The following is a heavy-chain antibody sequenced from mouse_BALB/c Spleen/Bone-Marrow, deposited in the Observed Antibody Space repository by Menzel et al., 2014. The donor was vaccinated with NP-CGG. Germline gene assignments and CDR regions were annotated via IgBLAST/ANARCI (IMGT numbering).Heavy chain of an antibody. CDR1: GYTFTDYT. CDR3: ARGRWYY. CDR2: NNPNNGGS. J-gene: IGHJ2*01. D-gene: IGHD2-3*01. Sequence: VQLKQSGPELVKPGASVKISCKTSGYTFTDYTIHWAKQSHGKSLEWIGGNNPNNGGSTYNQKFKGKATLTIHKSSSTAYMELRSLTSEDSAVYYCARGRWYYWGQGTTLTVSS. V-gene: IGHV1-18*01.